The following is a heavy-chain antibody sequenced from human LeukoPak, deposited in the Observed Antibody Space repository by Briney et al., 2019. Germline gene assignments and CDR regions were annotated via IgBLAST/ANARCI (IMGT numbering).Heavy chain of an antibody. CDR3: HIVGAINRYNWFDP. CDR1: GYTITELS. D-gene: IGHD1-26*01. J-gene: IGHJ5*02. V-gene: IGHV1-24*01. CDR2: FDPEDGET. Sequence: RASVKVSCKVSGYTITELSMHWVRQAPGKGLEWMGGFDPEDGETIYAQKFQGRVTMTEDASTDTAYMELSSLRSEDTAVYYCHIVGAINRYNWFDPWGQGTLVTVSS.